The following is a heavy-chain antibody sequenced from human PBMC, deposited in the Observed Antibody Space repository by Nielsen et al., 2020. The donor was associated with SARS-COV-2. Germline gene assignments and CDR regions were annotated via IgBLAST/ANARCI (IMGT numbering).Heavy chain of an antibody. CDR3: AKDIYGSGTSFDY. J-gene: IGHJ4*02. D-gene: IGHD3-10*01. V-gene: IGHV3-9*01. CDR1: GFTFDDYA. Sequence: SLKISCAASGFTFDDYAMHWVRQAPGKGLEWVSGISWNSGSVGYADPVKGRFTISRDNSKNTLYLQMNSLRAEDTAVYYCAKDIYGSGTSFDYWGQGTLVTVSS. CDR2: ISWNSGSV.